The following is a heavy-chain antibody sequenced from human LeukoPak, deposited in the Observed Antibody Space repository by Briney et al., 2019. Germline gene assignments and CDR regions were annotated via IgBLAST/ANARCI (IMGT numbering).Heavy chain of an antibody. CDR1: GFTFSSYA. J-gene: IGHJ3*02. V-gene: IGHV3-30*09. CDR3: ARDGLGTDMVPKPSDAFDI. D-gene: IGHD4/OR15-4a*01. CDR2: ISYFGSNK. Sequence: PRGSLRLSCAASGFTFSSYAMHWGRQAPGKGLGWVAVISYFGSNKYYADSVKGRFAISRDSSKNALYLQMNSLRAEDTAVYYCARDGLGTDMVPKPSDAFDIWGQGTMVTVSS.